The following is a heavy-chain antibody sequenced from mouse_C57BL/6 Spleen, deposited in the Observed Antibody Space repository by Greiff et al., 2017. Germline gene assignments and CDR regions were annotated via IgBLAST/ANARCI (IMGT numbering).Heavy chain of an antibody. J-gene: IGHJ1*03. Sequence: EVKLMESGGGLVKPGGSLKLSCAASGFTFSDYGMHWVRQAPEKGLEWVAYISSGSSTIYYADTVKGRFTISRDNAKNTLCLQMTSLRSEDTAMYYCARGKRYFDVWGTGTTVTVSS. V-gene: IGHV5-17*01. CDR1: GFTFSDYG. CDR2: ISSGSSTI. CDR3: ARGKRYFDV.